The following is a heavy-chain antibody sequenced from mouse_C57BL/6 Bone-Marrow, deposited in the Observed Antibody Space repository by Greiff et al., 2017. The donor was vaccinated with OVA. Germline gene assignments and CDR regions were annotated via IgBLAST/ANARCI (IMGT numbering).Heavy chain of an antibody. CDR3: AREISCLYFDY. CDR1: GYTFTSYW. J-gene: IGHJ2*01. Sequence: QVQLKQPGAELVKPGASVKMSCTASGYTFTSYWITWVKQRPGQGLEWIGDIYPGSGSTNYHEKFKSKATLIVDTSSSTAYMQLSSLTSEDSAVYNCAREISCLYFDYWGQGTTLTVSS. CDR2: IYPGSGST. V-gene: IGHV1-55*01.